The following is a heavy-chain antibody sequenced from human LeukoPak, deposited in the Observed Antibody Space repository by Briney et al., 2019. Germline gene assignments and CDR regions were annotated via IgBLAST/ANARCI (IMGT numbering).Heavy chain of an antibody. D-gene: IGHD3-3*01. J-gene: IGHJ4*01. CDR3: AKQGSIFGVVIRPYYFDY. V-gene: IGHV3-30*18. Sequence: GGSLRLSCAASGFTFSSYGMHWVRQAPGKGLEWEAVITYDGSNKYYADSVKGRFTISRDNSKNTLYLQMNSLRAEDTAVYYCAKQGSIFGVVIRPYYFDYWGQGTLVTVSS. CDR1: GFTFSSYG. CDR2: ITYDGSNK.